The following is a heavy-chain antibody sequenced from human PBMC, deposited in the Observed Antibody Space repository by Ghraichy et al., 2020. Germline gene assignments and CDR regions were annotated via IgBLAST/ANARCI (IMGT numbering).Heavy chain of an antibody. Sequence: GGSLRLSCAASGFTFSSYAISWVRQAPGKGLEWVSSISGAGSTYYAESVKGRFTISRDNSKNTLFLEMNSLRAEDTAVYYCAKDRTSWGPTFSDYWGQGTLGTVSS. V-gene: IGHV3-23*01. CDR1: GFTFSSYA. D-gene: IGHD7-27*01. J-gene: IGHJ4*02. CDR3: AKDRTSWGPTFSDY. CDR2: ISGAGST.